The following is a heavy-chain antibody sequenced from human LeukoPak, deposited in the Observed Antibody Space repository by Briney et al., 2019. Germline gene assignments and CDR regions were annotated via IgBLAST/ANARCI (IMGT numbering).Heavy chain of an antibody. D-gene: IGHD3-22*01. CDR2: ISAYNGNT. J-gene: IGHJ4*02. CDR1: GYTFTSYG. CDR3: ARVNSGAPYYDSSGYDYSPDFDY. V-gene: IGHV1-18*01. Sequence: GASVKVSCKASGYTFTSYGISWVRQAPGQGLEWMGWISAYNGNTNYAQKLQGRVTMTTDTSTSTAYMELRSLRSDDTAVYYCARVNSGAPYYDSSGYDYSPDFDYWGQGTLVTVSS.